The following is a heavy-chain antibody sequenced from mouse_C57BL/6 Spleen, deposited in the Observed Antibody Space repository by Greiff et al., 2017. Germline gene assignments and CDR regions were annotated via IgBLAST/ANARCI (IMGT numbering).Heavy chain of an antibody. V-gene: IGHV1-4*01. CDR2: INPSSGYT. Sequence: QVQLQQSGAELVRPGASVKLSCKASGYTFTSYSMHWVKQRPGQGLEWIGYINPSSGYTKYNQKFKDKATLTADKSSSTAYMQLSSLTSEDSAVYYCARELFFDYRGQGTTLTVSS. CDR3: ARELFFDY. J-gene: IGHJ2*01. CDR1: GYTFTSYS.